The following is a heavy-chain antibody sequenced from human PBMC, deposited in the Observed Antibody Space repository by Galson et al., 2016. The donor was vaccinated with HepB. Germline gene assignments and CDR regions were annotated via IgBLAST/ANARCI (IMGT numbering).Heavy chain of an antibody. CDR3: ARDGSIFASYYAGMDV. CDR1: GYTFTSTG. V-gene: IGHV1-18*01. CDR2: ISAYNGNT. J-gene: IGHJ6*02. Sequence: SVKVSCKASGYTFTSTGVSWVRQAPGQGLEWMGWISAYNGNTNYEQKFQGRVTMTTDTSTSTAYMELRSLRSDDTAVYYCARDGSIFASYYAGMDVWGQGTTVTVSS. D-gene: IGHD3-3*01.